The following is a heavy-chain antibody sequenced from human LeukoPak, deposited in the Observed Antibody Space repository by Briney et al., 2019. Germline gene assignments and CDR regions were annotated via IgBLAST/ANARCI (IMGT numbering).Heavy chain of an antibody. D-gene: IGHD3-3*01. V-gene: IGHV4-39*01. CDR1: GGSISSSSYY. CDR2: IYYSGST. J-gene: IGHJ4*02. CDR3: ARLPGGIFGVVIYYFDY. Sequence: PSETLSLTCTVSGGSISSSSYYWGWIRQPPGKGLEWIGSIYYSGSTYYNPSLKSRVTISVDTSKNQFSLKLSSVTAADTAVYYCARLPGGIFGVVIYYFDYWGQGTLVTVSS.